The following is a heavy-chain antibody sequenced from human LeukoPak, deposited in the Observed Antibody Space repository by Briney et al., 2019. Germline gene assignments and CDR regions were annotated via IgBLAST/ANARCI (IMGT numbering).Heavy chain of an antibody. V-gene: IGHV3-7*04. CDR1: GFPFSNYW. Sequence: GGSLRLSCVASGFPFSNYWMTWVRQAPGKGLEWVANIKQDGSKKSYVDSVKGRFTISRDNAKNSLYLQMNSLRAEDTAIYYCTRVGYIDEGIDYWGQGTLVTVSS. CDR3: TRVGYIDEGIDY. J-gene: IGHJ4*02. D-gene: IGHD5-24*01. CDR2: IKQDGSKK.